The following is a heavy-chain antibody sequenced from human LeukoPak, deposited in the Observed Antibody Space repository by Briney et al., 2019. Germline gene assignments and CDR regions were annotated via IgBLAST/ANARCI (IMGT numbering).Heavy chain of an antibody. CDR3: ARERGWNDGEDAFDI. D-gene: IGHD1-1*01. CDR1: GFTFSSYA. Sequence: PGGSLRLSCAASGFTFSSYAMHWVRQAPGKGLEWVAVISYDGSNKYYADSVKGRFTISRDNSKNTLYLQMNSLRAEDTAVYYCARERGWNDGEDAFDIWGQGTMVTVSS. J-gene: IGHJ3*02. V-gene: IGHV3-30-3*01. CDR2: ISYDGSNK.